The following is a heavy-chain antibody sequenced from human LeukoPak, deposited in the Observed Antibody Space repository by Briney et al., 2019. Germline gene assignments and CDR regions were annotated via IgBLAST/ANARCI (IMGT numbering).Heavy chain of an antibody. CDR2: ISGSGSST. CDR1: GFTFSNYA. D-gene: IGHD6-13*01. CDR3: AKDQKWGAADYYFDS. J-gene: IGHJ4*02. Sequence: PGGSLRLSCAASGFTFSNYAMNWVRQAPGKGLEWVSSISGSGSSTYYADSVKGRFTISRDNSKNTLDLQMNSLRAEDTAVYYCAKDQKWGAADYYFDSWGQGTLVTVSS. V-gene: IGHV3-23*01.